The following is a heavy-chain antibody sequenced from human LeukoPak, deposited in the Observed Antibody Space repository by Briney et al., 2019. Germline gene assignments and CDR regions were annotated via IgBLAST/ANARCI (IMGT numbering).Heavy chain of an antibody. D-gene: IGHD1/OR15-1a*01. CDR1: RFSFSSYE. Sequence: GGSLRLSCASSRFSFSSYEMNAVRPAPGTGVEGVSYIRSSGSTTYYADSVKGRFTISRDNAKDSLYLQMNSLRAEDTAVYYCVRVGNSLNYFDCWGQGTLVTVSS. J-gene: IGHJ4*02. CDR3: VRVGNSLNYFDC. CDR2: IRSSGSTT. V-gene: IGHV3-48*03.